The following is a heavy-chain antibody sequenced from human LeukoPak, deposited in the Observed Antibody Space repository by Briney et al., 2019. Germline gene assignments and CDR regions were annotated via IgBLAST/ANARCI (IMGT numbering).Heavy chain of an antibody. J-gene: IGHJ5*02. CDR3: ARSDWFDP. CDR2: INGDGSTT. Sequence: AGGSLRLSCAASGFTFSTYWMHWVRQAPGKGLVWVSRINGDGSTTTYADSVKGRFTISRDNAKNTLYLQMNSLRVEDTAVYYCARSDWFDPWGQGTLVTVSS. CDR1: GFTFSTYW. V-gene: IGHV3-74*01.